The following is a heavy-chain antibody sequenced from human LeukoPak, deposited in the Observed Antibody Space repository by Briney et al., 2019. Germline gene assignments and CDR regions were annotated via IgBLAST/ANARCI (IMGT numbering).Heavy chain of an antibody. Sequence: GRSLRLSRAASGFTFSSYAMHWVRQAPGKGLEWVAVISYDGSNKYYADSVKGRFTISRDNSKNTLYLQMNSLRAEDTAVYYCARESLETYYYDSSGYSPLGYWGQGTLVTVSS. CDR1: GFTFSSYA. CDR2: ISYDGSNK. J-gene: IGHJ4*02. V-gene: IGHV3-30-3*01. CDR3: ARESLETYYYDSSGYSPLGY. D-gene: IGHD3-22*01.